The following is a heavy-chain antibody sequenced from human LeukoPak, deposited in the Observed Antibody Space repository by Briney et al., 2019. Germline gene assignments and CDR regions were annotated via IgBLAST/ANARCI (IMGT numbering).Heavy chain of an antibody. D-gene: IGHD1-7*01. CDR2: ISGSGGST. V-gene: IGHV3-23*01. J-gene: IGHJ6*03. CDR3: AKVALELPYYYYYYMDV. Sequence: GGSLRLSCAASGITFSSYAMSWVRQAPGKGLEWVSAISGSGGSTYYADSVKGRFTISRDNSKNTLYLQMNSLRAEDTAVYYCAKVALELPYYYYYYMDVWGKGTTVTVSS. CDR1: GITFSSYA.